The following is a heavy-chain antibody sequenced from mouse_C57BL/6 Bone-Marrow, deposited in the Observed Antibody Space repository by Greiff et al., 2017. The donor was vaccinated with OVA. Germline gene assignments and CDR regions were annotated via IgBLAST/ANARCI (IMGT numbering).Heavy chain of an antibody. Sequence: QVQLQQPGAELVRPGSSVKLSCKASGYTFTSYWMDWVKQRPGQGLEWIGNIYPSDSETHYNQKFKDKATLTVDKSSSTADMQLSSLTSEDSAVYYWARTNQYYFDYWGQGTTLTVSS. CDR3: ARTNQYYFDY. CDR1: GYTFTSYW. V-gene: IGHV1-61*01. J-gene: IGHJ2*01. CDR2: IYPSDSET. D-gene: IGHD6-1*01.